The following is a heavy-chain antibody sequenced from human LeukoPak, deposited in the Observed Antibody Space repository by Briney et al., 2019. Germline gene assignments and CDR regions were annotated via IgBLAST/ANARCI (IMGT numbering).Heavy chain of an antibody. Sequence: ASVKVSCKPSGYTFTAYYLHWVHQAPGQGLEWMGWINPTSGGTHYAQRFQGRVTMTRDTSISTAYMELSSLTSDDTAVYYCAREGIAEPDTNWFDPWGQGTLVTVSS. CDR3: AREGIAEPDTNWFDP. D-gene: IGHD6-13*01. J-gene: IGHJ5*02. CDR2: INPTSGGT. CDR1: GYTFTAYY. V-gene: IGHV1-2*02.